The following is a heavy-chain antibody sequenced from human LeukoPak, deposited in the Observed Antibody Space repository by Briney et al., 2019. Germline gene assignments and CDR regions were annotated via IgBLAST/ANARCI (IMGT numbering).Heavy chain of an antibody. Sequence: GGSLRLSCAASGFTFCDYYMSWIRQAPGKGLEWVSYISSGGETIYYTDSVKGRLTISRDNAKNSLYLQMNSLRAEDTAVYYCARRGYSSTYFDYWGQGTLVTVSS. J-gene: IGHJ4*02. D-gene: IGHD5-18*01. CDR2: ISSGGETI. V-gene: IGHV3-11*01. CDR3: ARRGYSSTYFDY. CDR1: GFTFCDYY.